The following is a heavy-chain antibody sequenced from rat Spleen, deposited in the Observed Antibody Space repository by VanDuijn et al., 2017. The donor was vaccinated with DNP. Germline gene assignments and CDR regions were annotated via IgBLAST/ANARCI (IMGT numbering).Heavy chain of an antibody. D-gene: IGHD4-3*01. CDR1: GFTFSDYN. V-gene: IGHV5S23*01. Sequence: EVQLVESGGGLVQAGRSLKLSCAASGFTFSDYNMAWVRQTPTKGLEWVASVSPRGGRTYYRDSVKGRFTISRDNGKSTLYLQMDSLKSEDTATYYCSREPGWGDAWGQGTSVIVSS. CDR3: SREPGWGDA. J-gene: IGHJ4*01. CDR2: VSPRGGRT.